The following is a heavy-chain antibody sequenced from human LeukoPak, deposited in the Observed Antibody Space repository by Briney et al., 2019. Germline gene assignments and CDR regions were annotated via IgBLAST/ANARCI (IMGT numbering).Heavy chain of an antibody. CDR1: GFTFDDYV. CDR2: ISWNSGSI. Sequence: GGSLRLSCAASGFTFDDYVMHWVRHAPGKGLEWVSGISWNSGSIGYADSVKGRFTISRDNAKNSLYLQMNSLRAEDTALYYCAKDKVLLWFGGPFDYWGQGTLVTVSS. V-gene: IGHV3-9*01. J-gene: IGHJ4*02. CDR3: AKDKVLLWFGGPFDY. D-gene: IGHD3-10*01.